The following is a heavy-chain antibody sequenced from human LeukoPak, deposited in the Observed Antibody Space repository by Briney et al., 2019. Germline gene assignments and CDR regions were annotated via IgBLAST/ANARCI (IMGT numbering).Heavy chain of an antibody. D-gene: IGHD3-10*01. J-gene: IGHJ4*02. CDR1: GGSFSGYY. Sequence: PSETLSLTCAVYGGSFSGYYWSWIRQPPGKGLEWIGEISHSGSTNYNPSLKSRVTISVDTSKNQFSLKLSSVTAADTAVYYCASMVVRGAPVGDYWGQGTLVTVSS. CDR3: ASMVVRGAPVGDY. V-gene: IGHV4-34*01. CDR2: ISHSGST.